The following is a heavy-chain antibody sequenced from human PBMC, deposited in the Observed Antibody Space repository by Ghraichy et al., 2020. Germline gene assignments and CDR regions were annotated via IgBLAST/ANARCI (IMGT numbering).Heavy chain of an antibody. CDR1: GGSFSGYY. J-gene: IGHJ4*02. D-gene: IGHD1-26*01. V-gene: IGHV4-34*01. Sequence: ETLSLTCAVYGGSFSGYYWSWIRQPPGKGLEWIGEINHSGSTNYNPSLKSRVTISVDTSKNQFSLKLSSVTAADTAVYYCARDQGELDYWGQGTLVTVSS. CDR2: INHSGST. CDR3: ARDQGELDY.